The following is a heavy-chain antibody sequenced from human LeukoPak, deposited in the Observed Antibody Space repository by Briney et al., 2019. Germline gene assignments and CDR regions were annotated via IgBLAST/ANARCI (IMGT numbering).Heavy chain of an antibody. D-gene: IGHD6-13*01. CDR3: AKDPLNLRYSSSWYYFDY. J-gene: IGHJ4*02. V-gene: IGHV3-23*01. CDR1: GFTFSSYA. Sequence: GGSLRLSCAAPGFTFSSYAMSWVRQAPGKGLEWVSAISGSGGSTYYADSVKGRFTISRDNSKNTLYLQMNSLRAEDTAVYYCAKDPLNLRYSSSWYYFDYWGQGTLVTVSS. CDR2: ISGSGGST.